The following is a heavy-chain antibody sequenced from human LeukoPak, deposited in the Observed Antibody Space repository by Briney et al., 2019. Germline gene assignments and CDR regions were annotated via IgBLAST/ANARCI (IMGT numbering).Heavy chain of an antibody. CDR3: ARAVAGSPTPYGY. V-gene: IGHV6-1*01. CDR2: TYYRSKWNN. J-gene: IGHJ4*02. Sequence: SQTLSLTCAISGDSVSSNSASWTWIRQSPSRGLEWLGRTYYRSKWNNDYAVSVKSRITINPDTSKNQFSLQLNSVTPEDTAVYYCARAVAGSPTPYGYWGQGTLVTVSS. D-gene: IGHD6-19*01. CDR1: GDSVSSNSAS.